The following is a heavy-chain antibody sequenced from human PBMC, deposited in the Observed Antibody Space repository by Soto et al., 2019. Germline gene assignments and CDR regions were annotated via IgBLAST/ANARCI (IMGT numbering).Heavy chain of an antibody. V-gene: IGHV3-53*04. CDR3: ARGITGTTYPFDY. CDR2: IYSGGST. Sequence: GGSLRLSCAASGCTVISNYMSWVRQAPGKGLEWVSVIYSGGSTYYADSVKGRFTISRHNSKNTLYLQMNSLRAEDTAVYYCARGITGTTYPFDYWGQGTLVTVSS. J-gene: IGHJ4*02. CDR1: GCTVISNY. D-gene: IGHD1-20*01.